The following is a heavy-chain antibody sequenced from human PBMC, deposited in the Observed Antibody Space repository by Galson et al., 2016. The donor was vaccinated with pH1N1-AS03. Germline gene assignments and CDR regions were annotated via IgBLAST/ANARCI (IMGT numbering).Heavy chain of an antibody. V-gene: IGHV3-53*01. CDR2: IYSEGRT. D-gene: IGHD6-13*01. Sequence: SLRLSCAVSGVTVNGNYMSWVRQAPGKGLEWVSVIYSEGRTYYADSVKGRFTISRDNSDNTLYLQMNNLRPEDTAVYYCAREGYVGRIGYWGQGTLVPVSS. CDR1: GVTVNGNY. J-gene: IGHJ4*02. CDR3: AREGYVGRIGY.